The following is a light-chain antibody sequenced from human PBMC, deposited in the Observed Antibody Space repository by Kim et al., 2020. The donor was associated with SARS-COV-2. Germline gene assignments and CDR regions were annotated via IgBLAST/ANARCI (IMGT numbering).Light chain of an antibody. CDR2: AAS. V-gene: IGKV1-9*01. Sequence: IQLTQSPSSLSASVGARFTITCRASQGISSYLAWYQQKPGKAPKLLIYAASTLQSGVPSRFSGSGSGTDFTLTISSLQPEDFATYYCQQLNSYPPLTFGGGTKVDIK. CDR3: QQLNSYPPLT. CDR1: QGISSY. J-gene: IGKJ4*01.